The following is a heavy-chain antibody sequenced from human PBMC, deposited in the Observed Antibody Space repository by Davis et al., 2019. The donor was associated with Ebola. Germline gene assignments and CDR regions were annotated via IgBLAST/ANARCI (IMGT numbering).Heavy chain of an antibody. V-gene: IGHV3-48*02. Sequence: ETLSLTCTVSGGSISSSSYYWGWIRQPPGKGLEWVSYISSSSGTIYYADSVKGRFTISRDNAENSLYLQMNSLTDEDTAVYYCARDGRYELFDYWGQGTLVSVSS. J-gene: IGHJ4*02. CDR1: GGSISSSS. CDR3: ARDGRYELFDY. D-gene: IGHD1-26*01. CDR2: ISSSSGTI.